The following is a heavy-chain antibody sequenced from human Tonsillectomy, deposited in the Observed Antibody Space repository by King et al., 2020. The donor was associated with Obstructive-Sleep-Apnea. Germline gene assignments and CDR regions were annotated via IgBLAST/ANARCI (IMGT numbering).Heavy chain of an antibody. CDR1: GGSMNSGSHY. CDR2: ISYSGST. CDR3: ARGGDLRSYWFFDL. J-gene: IGHJ2*01. D-gene: IGHD3-10*01. Sequence: QLQESGPGLVKPSQTLSLTCTVSGGSMNSGSHYWTWIRHHPGKGLEWIGSISYSGSTNYNPSLKSRPSISIDTSENRFSLNLNSVTAADTAVYYCARGGDLRSYWFFDLWGRGPLVTVSS. V-gene: IGHV4-31*03.